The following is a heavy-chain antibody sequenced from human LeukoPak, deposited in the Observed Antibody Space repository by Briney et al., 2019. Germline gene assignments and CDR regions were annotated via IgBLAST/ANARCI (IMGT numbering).Heavy chain of an antibody. CDR1: GGSISSGNYY. V-gene: IGHV4-39*01. J-gene: IGHJ6*02. Sequence: SETLSLTCTVSGGSISSGNYYWGWIRQPPGKGLEWIGSTYYGGSTYYNPSLKSRVTISVDTSKNQFSLKLSSVTAADTAVYYCARQGYYYGVDVWGQGTTVTVSS. CDR2: TYYGGST. CDR3: ARQGYYYGVDV.